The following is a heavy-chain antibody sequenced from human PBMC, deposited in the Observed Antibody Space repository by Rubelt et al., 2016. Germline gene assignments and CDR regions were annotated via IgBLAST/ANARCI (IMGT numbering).Heavy chain of an antibody. Sequence: QVQLVQSGAEVKKPGASVKVSCKASGYTFTGYYMHWVRQAPGQGLEWMGWINPNSGGTNYAQKFQGRVTMTRDTSIRTAYIELSRLISDEGAVYYCAREITVTPVVVENWGQGTLVTVSS. CDR1: GYTFTGYY. V-gene: IGHV1-2*02. D-gene: IGHD4-17*01. CDR3: AREITVTPVVVEN. J-gene: IGHJ4*02. CDR2: INPNSGGT.